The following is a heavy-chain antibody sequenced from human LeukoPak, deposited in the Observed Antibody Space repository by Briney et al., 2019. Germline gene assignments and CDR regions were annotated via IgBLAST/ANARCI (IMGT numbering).Heavy chain of an antibody. CDR2: INPNSGGT. J-gene: IGHJ4*02. Sequence: ASVKVSCKASGYTFTGYYMHWVRQAPGQGLEWMGWINPNSGGTNYAQKFQGRVTMTRDTSISTAYMVLSRLRSDDTAVYYCARVGLKVRAFDYWGQGTLVTVSS. CDR3: ARVGLKVRAFDY. V-gene: IGHV1-2*02. CDR1: GYTFTGYY. D-gene: IGHD2/OR15-2a*01.